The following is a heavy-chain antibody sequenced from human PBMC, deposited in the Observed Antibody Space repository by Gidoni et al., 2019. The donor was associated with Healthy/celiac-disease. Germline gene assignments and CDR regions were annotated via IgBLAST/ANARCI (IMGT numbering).Heavy chain of an antibody. CDR2: INTNTGNP. V-gene: IGHV7-4-1*02. Sequence: QVQLVQSGSELKKPGASVKVSCKASGYTFTSYALNWVRQAPGTGLEWMGWINTNTGNPTYAQGFTGRFVFSLDTSVSTAYLQISSLKAEDTAVYYCARDARLIAARYNWFDPWGQGTLVTVSS. CDR1: GYTFTSYA. J-gene: IGHJ5*02. D-gene: IGHD6-6*01. CDR3: ARDARLIAARYNWFDP.